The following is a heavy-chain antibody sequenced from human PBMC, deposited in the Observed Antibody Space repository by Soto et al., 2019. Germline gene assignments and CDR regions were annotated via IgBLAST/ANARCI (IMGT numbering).Heavy chain of an antibody. D-gene: IGHD3-16*02. V-gene: IGHV3-23*01. Sequence: ESGGGLVQPGGSLRLSCAASGFTFSNFAMFWVRQAPGKGLEWVSSISRTGGAAHYADSVNGRFTISRDNSKNTLFLQMDSLRAEDTGVYYCAKAYDYIWGSYPRGLDYWGQGTLVTVSS. J-gene: IGHJ4*02. CDR3: AKAYDYIWGSYPRGLDY. CDR2: ISRTGGAA. CDR1: GFTFSNFA.